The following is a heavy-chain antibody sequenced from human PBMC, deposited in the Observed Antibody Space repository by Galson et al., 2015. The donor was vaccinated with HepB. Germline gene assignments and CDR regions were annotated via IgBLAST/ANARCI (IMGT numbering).Heavy chain of an antibody. Sequence: SVKVSCKASGYTFTGYYMHWVRQAPGQGLEWMGWINPNSGGTNYAQKFQGRVTMTRDTSISTAYMELSRLRSDDTAVYYCATRSIGAGYCSGGSCQDLDYWGQGTLVTVSS. CDR3: ATRSIGAGYCSGGSCQDLDY. CDR1: GYTFTGYY. J-gene: IGHJ4*02. D-gene: IGHD2-15*01. V-gene: IGHV1-2*02. CDR2: INPNSGGT.